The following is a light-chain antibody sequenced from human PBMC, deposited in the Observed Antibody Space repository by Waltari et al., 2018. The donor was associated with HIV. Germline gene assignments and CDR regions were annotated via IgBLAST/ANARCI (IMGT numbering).Light chain of an antibody. V-gene: IGLV2-14*01. CDR1: SSDLGAYNY. CDR3: SSYTTTRTLV. CDR2: EVS. J-gene: IGLJ2*01. Sequence: QSALTQPASVTGSPGQSITISCTGTSSDLGAYNYVSWYQQHPDKAPNLMIYEVSNRPSGVSNRFSGSKSGNTASLTISGLQAEDEADYYCSSYTTTRTLVFGGGTKLTVL.